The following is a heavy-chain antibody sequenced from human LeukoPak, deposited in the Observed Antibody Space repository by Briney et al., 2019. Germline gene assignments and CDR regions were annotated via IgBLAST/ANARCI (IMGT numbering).Heavy chain of an antibody. V-gene: IGHV4-59*01. J-gene: IGHJ6*02. Sequence: TSETLSLTCTVSGGSISSYYWSWIRQPPGKGLEWIGYIYYSGSTNYNPSLKSRVTISVDTSKNQFSLKLSSVTAADTAVYYCARMDYSNYAGYYYGMDVWGQGTTVTVSS. CDR1: GGSISSYY. CDR3: ARMDYSNYAGYYYGMDV. D-gene: IGHD4-11*01. CDR2: IYYSGST.